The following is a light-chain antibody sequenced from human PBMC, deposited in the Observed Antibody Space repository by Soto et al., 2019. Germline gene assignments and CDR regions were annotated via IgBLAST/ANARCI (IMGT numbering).Light chain of an antibody. J-gene: IGKJ5*01. CDR2: AAS. Sequence: DIHMTQSPSSLSASLGDRVTITFRASQSISRYLNWYQHRPGQAPKLLINAASNLRSGVPSRFSGSGSGTDFTLTITSLQPEDFAFYYCQQSYVTPPITFGQGTRLEI. CDR3: QQSYVTPPIT. V-gene: IGKV1-39*01. CDR1: QSISRY.